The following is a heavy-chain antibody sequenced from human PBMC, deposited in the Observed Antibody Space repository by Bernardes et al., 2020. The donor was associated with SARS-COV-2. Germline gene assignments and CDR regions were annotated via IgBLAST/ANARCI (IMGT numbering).Heavy chain of an antibody. D-gene: IGHD3-3*01. CDR2: IYYSGST. J-gene: IGHJ4*02. CDR1: GGSISSYY. Sequence: SETLSLTCTVSGGSISSYYWSWIRQPPGKGLEWIGYIYYSGSTNYNPSLKSRVTISVDTSKNQFSLKLSSVTAADTAVYYCARGGDDFWSGYTSFDYWGQGTLVTVSS. V-gene: IGHV4-59*01. CDR3: ARGGDDFWSGYTSFDY.